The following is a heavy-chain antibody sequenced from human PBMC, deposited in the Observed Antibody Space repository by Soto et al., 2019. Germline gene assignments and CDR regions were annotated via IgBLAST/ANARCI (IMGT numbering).Heavy chain of an antibody. Sequence: SQTLSLTCVISGDSVSSNSAAWNWIRQSPSRGLEWLGRTYYRSKWYNDYAVSVKSRISINPDTSKNQFSLQLNSMTPEDTAVYYCARDRRRIAARLGYYYSGMDVWGQGTTVTVSS. J-gene: IGHJ6*02. CDR1: GDSVSSNSAA. CDR3: ARDRRRIAARLGYYYSGMDV. V-gene: IGHV6-1*01. CDR2: TYYRSKWYN. D-gene: IGHD6-6*01.